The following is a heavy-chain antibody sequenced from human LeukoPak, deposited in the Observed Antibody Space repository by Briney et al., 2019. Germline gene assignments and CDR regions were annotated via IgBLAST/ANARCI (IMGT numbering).Heavy chain of an antibody. CDR1: GFTFSDYA. V-gene: IGHV3-30*18. CDR3: AKSMPGNYYYGMDV. Sequence: PGGSLRLSCSASGFTFSDYAMHWVRQAPGKGLEWVAMISYDGSQRHFGDSVRGRFTVSRDDSENTLYLQMNSLRAEDTAVYYCAKSMPGNYYYGMDVWGQGTTVTVSS. J-gene: IGHJ6*02. D-gene: IGHD3-10*01. CDR2: ISYDGSQR.